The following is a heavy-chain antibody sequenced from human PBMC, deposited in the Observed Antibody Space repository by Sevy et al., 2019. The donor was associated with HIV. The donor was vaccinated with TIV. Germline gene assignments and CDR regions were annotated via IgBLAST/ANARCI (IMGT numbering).Heavy chain of an antibody. CDR2: FYCGGST. Sequence: SETLSLTCIVSGGPISTCTNFWGWIRQPPGKGLEWIGSFYCGGSTYYNPSLKSRVAISVDTSKNQFSLKVNSVSAADTAVYYCARGRITFFDDWGQGALVNVSS. CDR3: ARGRITFFDD. J-gene: IGHJ4*02. D-gene: IGHD3-16*01. V-gene: IGHV4-39*01. CDR1: GGPISTCTNF.